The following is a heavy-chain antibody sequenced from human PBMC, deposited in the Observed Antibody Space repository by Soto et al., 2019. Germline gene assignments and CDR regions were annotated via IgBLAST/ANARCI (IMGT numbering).Heavy chain of an antibody. J-gene: IGHJ4*02. D-gene: IGHD6-19*01. CDR1: GYTFTGYA. CDR2: INAGNGNT. V-gene: IGHV1-3*01. Sequence: ASVNVSCKASGYTFTGYAMHWVRQAPGQRLEWMGWINAGNGNTKYSQKFQGRVTITRDTSASTAYMDLSSLRTEDTAVYYCARAVAVPADFDYWGQGTLVTVSS. CDR3: ARAVAVPADFDY.